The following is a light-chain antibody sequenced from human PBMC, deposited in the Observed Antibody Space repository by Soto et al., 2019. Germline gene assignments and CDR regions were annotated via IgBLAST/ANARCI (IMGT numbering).Light chain of an antibody. V-gene: IGKV1-12*01. Sequence: DIQMTQSPSSVSASVGDRVTITCRASRGISTWLAWYKQKPGKVPKLLVSGASSLQTGVPSRFSGSGSGTDFTLTISSLQSEDFETYYGHQASSLAHTFGQGTKLEIK. CDR2: GAS. CDR1: RGISTW. CDR3: HQASSLAHT. J-gene: IGKJ2*01.